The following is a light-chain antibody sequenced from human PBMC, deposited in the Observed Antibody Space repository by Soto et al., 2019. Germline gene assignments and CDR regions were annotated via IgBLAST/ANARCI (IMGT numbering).Light chain of an antibody. CDR1: STDVGYYNY. CDR3: SSYTTRFTLV. CDR2: DVS. V-gene: IGLV2-14*01. Sequence: QSVLTQPASVSGSPGQPIAISCTGSSTDVGYYNYVSWYQQHPGKPPKLIIYDVSNRPSGVSHRFSGSKSGNTASLTISGLHAEDEADYYCSSYTTRFTLVFGGGTKVTVL. J-gene: IGLJ3*02.